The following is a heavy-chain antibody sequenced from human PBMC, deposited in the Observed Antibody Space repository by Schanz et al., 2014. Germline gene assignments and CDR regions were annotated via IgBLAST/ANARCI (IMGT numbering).Heavy chain of an antibody. J-gene: IGHJ4*02. CDR1: GFTFSDHF. Sequence: GGSLRLSCAASGFTFSDHFMDWVRQAPGKGLEWVGHSRNKGHSYTSEYAASVKGRFTISRDESESSLYLQMDSLKTEDTAVYYCARRNFDDKSAAFAYWGQGSLVTVSS. V-gene: IGHV3-72*01. D-gene: IGHD3-9*01. CDR3: ARRNFDDKSAAFAY. CDR2: SRNKGHSYTS.